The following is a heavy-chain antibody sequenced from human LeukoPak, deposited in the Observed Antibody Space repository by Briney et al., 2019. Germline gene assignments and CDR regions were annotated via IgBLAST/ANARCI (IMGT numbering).Heavy chain of an antibody. J-gene: IGHJ4*02. D-gene: IGHD1-26*01. CDR2: ISGSGGST. CDR1: GFTFSSYA. CDR3: ASTVWWLPRGYFDY. Sequence: GGSLRLSCAASGFTFSSYAMSWVRQAPGKGLEWVSAISGSGGSTYYADSVKGRFTISRDNPKNTLYLQMNSLRAEDTAVYYCASTVWWLPRGYFDYWGQGTLVTVSS. V-gene: IGHV3-23*01.